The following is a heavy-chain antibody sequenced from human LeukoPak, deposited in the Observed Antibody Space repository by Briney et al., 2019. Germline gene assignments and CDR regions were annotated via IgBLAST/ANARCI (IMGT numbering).Heavy chain of an antibody. J-gene: IGHJ4*02. V-gene: IGHV1-2*02. CDR1: GYNFTGYY. CDR2: INPNSGGT. Sequence: ASVKVSCKASGYNFTGYYMHWVRQAPGRGLEWMGWINPNSGGTNYAQKFQGRVTMTRDTSISTAYMELSRLRSDDTAVYYCASLGSSTSWYFDYWGQGTLVTVSS. D-gene: IGHD2-2*01. CDR3: ASLGSSTSWYFDY.